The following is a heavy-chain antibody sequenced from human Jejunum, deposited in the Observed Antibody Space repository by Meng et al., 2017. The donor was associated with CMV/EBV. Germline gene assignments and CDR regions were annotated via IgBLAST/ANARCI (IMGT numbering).Heavy chain of an antibody. CDR1: DKYT. CDR3: AKDVTHFDFWSGSVGMDV. J-gene: IGHJ6*02. D-gene: IGHD3-3*01. CDR2: IGYEEDGDT. V-gene: IGHV3-43*01. Sequence: DKYTMHWVRQVPGKGLECVSLIGYEEDGDTFYSDSVKGRFTISRDSRKNSLYLQMNSLRTEDSALYYCAKDVTHFDFWSGSVGMDVWGQGTTVTVSS.